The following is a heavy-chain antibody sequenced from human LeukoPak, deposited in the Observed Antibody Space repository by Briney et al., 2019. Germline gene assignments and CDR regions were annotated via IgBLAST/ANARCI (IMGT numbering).Heavy chain of an antibody. CDR1: GYSFTSYW. V-gene: IGHV5-10-1*04. CDR3: ARHGNYEFDY. CDR2: IDPSDSYT. Sequence: GESLKISCKGSGYSFTSYWISWVRQMPGKGLEWMGRIDPSDSYTNYSPSFQGQVTISADKSISTAYLQWSSLKASDTAMYYCARHGNYEFDYWGQGTLVTVSS. D-gene: IGHD4-17*01. J-gene: IGHJ4*02.